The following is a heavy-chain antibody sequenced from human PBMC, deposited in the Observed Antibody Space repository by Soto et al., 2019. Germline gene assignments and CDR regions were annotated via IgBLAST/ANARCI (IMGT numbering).Heavy chain of an antibody. CDR3: ARGYSYGSYYYYYYGMDV. D-gene: IGHD5-18*01. CDR1: GYTFTSYA. CDR2: INAGNGNT. V-gene: IGHV1-3*01. Sequence: ASVKVSCKASGYTFTSYAMHWVRQAPGQRLEWMGWINAGNGNTKYSQKFQGRVTITRDTSASTAYMELSSLRSEDTAVYYCARGYSYGSYYYYYYGMDVWGQGTTVNVSS. J-gene: IGHJ6*02.